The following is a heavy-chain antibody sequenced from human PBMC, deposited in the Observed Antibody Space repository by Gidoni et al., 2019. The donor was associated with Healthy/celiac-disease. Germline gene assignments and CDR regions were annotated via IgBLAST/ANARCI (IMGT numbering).Heavy chain of an antibody. V-gene: IGHV1-2*02. CDR3: ARDQDTAMVHDAFDI. J-gene: IGHJ3*02. CDR1: GYTFTGYY. CDR2: INPNSGGT. D-gene: IGHD5-18*01. Sequence: QVQLVQSGAEVKKPGASVKVYCKDSGYTFTGYYMHWVRQAPGQGLEWMGWINPNSGGTNYAQKFQGRVTMTRDTSISTAYMELSRLRSDDTAVYYCARDQDTAMVHDAFDIWGQGTMVTVSS.